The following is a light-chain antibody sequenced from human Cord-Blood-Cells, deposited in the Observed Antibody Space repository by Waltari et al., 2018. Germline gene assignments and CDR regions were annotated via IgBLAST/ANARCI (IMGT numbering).Light chain of an antibody. CDR1: QSISSY. Sequence: DIQMTQSPSSLSASVGDRVTITCRASQSISSYLNWYKQKPGKAPKLMIYAAASLQSGXXXRFSGSGSGTDFTLTISSLQPEDFATYYCQQSYSTLTFGGGTKVEIK. V-gene: IGKV1-39*01. J-gene: IGKJ4*01. CDR3: QQSYSTLT. CDR2: AAA.